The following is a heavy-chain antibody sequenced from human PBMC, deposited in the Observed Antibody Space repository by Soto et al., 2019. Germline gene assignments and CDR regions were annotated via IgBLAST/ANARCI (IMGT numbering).Heavy chain of an antibody. V-gene: IGHV4-39*01. CDR1: GGFISRSSYY. J-gene: IGHJ4*02. CDR2: IYYTGPS. CDR3: ATGWGVNTARVPHD. D-gene: IGHD5-18*01. Sequence: QLQLQESGPGLVKPSESLSLTCTVSGGFISRSSYYWGWIRQPPGKGPEWIATIYYTGPSYYNPSLKSRISISVDTSNNQSCLKLSAVTAADTGVYYGATGWGVNTARVPHDWGQGTLVTVSS.